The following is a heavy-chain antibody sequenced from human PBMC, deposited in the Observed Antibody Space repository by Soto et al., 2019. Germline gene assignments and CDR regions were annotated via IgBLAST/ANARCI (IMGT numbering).Heavy chain of an antibody. Sequence: GGSLRLSCAASGFTFSSYSMNWVRQAPGKGLEWVSYISSSSSTIYYADSVKGRFTISRDNAKNSLYLQMNSLRDEDTAVYYCARDRRLWFGELLPNWPYYYYGMDVWGQGTTVTVSS. CDR3: ARDRRLWFGELLPNWPYYYYGMDV. D-gene: IGHD3-10*01. J-gene: IGHJ6*02. CDR1: GFTFSSYS. CDR2: ISSSSSTI. V-gene: IGHV3-48*02.